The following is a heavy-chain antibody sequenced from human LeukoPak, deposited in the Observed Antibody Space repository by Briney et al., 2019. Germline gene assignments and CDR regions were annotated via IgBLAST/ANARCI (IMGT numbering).Heavy chain of an antibody. D-gene: IGHD6-13*01. CDR1: GVSVISHTYY. Sequence: SEILSLTCTVSGVSVISHTYYWGWIRQPPGKGLEWIGSIYHSGNTYYNPSLESRVTISVDTSKIQFSLRLSSVTAADTAVYYCARSSGGVAAAATPWGQGTLVTVSS. CDR3: ARSSGGVAAAATP. V-gene: IGHV4-39*01. CDR2: IYHSGNT. J-gene: IGHJ5*02.